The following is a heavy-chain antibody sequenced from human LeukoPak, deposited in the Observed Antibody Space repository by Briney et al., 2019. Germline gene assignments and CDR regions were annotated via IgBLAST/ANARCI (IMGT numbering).Heavy chain of an antibody. CDR3: ARDGGYSYGSPFDY. CDR1: GGSISSGDYY. V-gene: IGHV4-30-4*08. CDR2: IYYSGSA. J-gene: IGHJ4*02. Sequence: SQTLSLTCTVSGGSISSGDYYWSWIRQPPGKGLEWIGYIYYSGSAYYNPSLKSRVTLSVDTSKNQFSLKLSSVTAADTAVYYCARDGGYSYGSPFDYWGQGTLVTVSS. D-gene: IGHD5-18*01.